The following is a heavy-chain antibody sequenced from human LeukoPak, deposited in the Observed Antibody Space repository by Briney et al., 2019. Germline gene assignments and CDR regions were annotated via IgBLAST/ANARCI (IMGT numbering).Heavy chain of an antibody. CDR3: ARVVTALGWFDP. Sequence: SETLSLTCAVYGGSFSGYYWSWIRQPPGKGLEWIGEINHSGSTNYNPSLKSRVTISVDTSKNQFSLKLSSVTAADTAVYYCARVVTALGWFDPWGQGTLVTVSS. J-gene: IGHJ5*02. CDR1: GGSFSGYY. D-gene: IGHD2-21*02. V-gene: IGHV4-34*01. CDR2: INHSGST.